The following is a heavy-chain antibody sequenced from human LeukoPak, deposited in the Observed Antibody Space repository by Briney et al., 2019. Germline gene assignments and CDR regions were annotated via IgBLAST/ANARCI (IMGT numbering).Heavy chain of an antibody. CDR1: GGTFSSYA. J-gene: IGHJ4*02. V-gene: IGHV1-46*01. CDR3: ARGPGEMATTYFDY. D-gene: IGHD5-24*01. CDR2: INPSGGST. Sequence: ASVKVSCKASGGTFSSYAISWVRQAPGQGLEWMGIINPSGGSTSYAQKFQGRVTMTRDMSTSTVYMELSSLRSEDTAVYYCARGPGEMATTYFDYWGQGTLVTVSS.